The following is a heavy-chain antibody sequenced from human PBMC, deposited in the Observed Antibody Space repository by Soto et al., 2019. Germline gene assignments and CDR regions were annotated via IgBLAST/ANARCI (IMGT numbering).Heavy chain of an antibody. CDR2: IYDSGNT. J-gene: IGHJ5*02. V-gene: IGHV4-59*12. CDR3: ARAPPYWFHP. CDR1: GGSIRNYY. Sequence: QVQLQESGPRLVKPSETLSLTCTVSGGSIRNYYWSWIRQPPGKGLEWIGYIYDSGNTNYNPSLNSRVPISVDPSKNQVSLEPSSVADAGQAVYYCARAPPYWFHPWGQGTLVTVSS.